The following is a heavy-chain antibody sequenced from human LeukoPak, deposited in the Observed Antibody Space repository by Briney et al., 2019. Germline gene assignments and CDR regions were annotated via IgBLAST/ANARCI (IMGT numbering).Heavy chain of an antibody. CDR1: GFTFSSYW. D-gene: IGHD3-22*01. CDR2: IKKDGSEK. Sequence: GGSLRLSCAASGFTFSSYWMSWVRQAPGKGLEWVANIKKDGSEKYYVDSVKGRFTISRDNAKNSLYLQMNSLRAEDTAVYYCATYYYDSSVSRDYWGQGTLVTVSA. CDR3: ATYYYDSSVSRDY. J-gene: IGHJ4*02. V-gene: IGHV3-7*01.